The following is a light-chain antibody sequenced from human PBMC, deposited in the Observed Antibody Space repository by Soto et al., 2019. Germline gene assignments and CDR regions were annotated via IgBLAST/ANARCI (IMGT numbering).Light chain of an antibody. CDR3: SSYTSSNTLEV. V-gene: IGLV2-14*01. J-gene: IGLJ1*01. Sequence: QSVLIQPASVSGCPGQSITISCTGTSSDVGGSNYVSWYQHHPPIAPKLLIYEVSYRPSGVSNRFSGSKSDNAASLTISGLQAEDEADYYCSSYTSSNTLEVFGIGTKVTVL. CDR1: SSDVGGSNY. CDR2: EVS.